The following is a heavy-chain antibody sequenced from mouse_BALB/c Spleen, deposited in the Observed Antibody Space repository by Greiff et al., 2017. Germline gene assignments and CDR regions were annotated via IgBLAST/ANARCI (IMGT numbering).Heavy chain of an antibody. J-gene: IGHJ2*01. V-gene: IGHV3-6*02. CDR3: ARGDYYGSSYNY. D-gene: IGHD1-1*01. CDR2: ISYDGSN. Sequence: EVQVVESGPGLVKPSQSLSLTCSVTGYSITSGYYWNWIRQFPGNKLEWMGYISYDGSNNYNPSLKNRISITRDTSKNQFFLKLNSVTTEDTATYYCARGDYYGSSYNYWGQGTTLTVSS. CDR1: GYSITSGYY.